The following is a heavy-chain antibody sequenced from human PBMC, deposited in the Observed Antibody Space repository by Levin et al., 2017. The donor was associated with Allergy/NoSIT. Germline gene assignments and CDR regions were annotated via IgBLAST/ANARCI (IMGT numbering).Heavy chain of an antibody. D-gene: IGHD2/OR15-2a*01. J-gene: IGHJ4*02. V-gene: IGHV3-21*01. Sequence: GESLKISCAASGFTFSSYSMNWVRQAPGKGLEWVSSISSSSSYIYYADSVKGRFTISRDNAKNSLYLQMNSLRAEDTAVYYCARDLGGVLRVEPFDYWGQGTLVTVSS. CDR2: ISSSSSYI. CDR3: ARDLGGVLRVEPFDY. CDR1: GFTFSSYS.